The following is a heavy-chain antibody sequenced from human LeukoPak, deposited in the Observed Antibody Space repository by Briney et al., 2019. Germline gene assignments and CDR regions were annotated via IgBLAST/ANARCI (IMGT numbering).Heavy chain of an antibody. CDR2: ISGRRDST. V-gene: IGHV3-23*01. J-gene: IGHJ4*01. Sequence: GSLRLSCAASGFTFSSYGMSWVCQAPGKGLEWVSTISGRRDSTSYADSVKGRFTISRDNSKNTLYLQMNSLRAEDTAVYYCAKAPVTSCRGAFCYPFDYWGHGTLVTVSS. D-gene: IGHD2-21*01. CDR3: AKAPVTSCRGAFCYPFDY. CDR1: GFTFSSYG.